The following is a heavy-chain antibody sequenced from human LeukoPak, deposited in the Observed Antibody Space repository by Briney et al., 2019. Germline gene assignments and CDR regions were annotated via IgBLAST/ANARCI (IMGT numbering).Heavy chain of an antibody. V-gene: IGHV3-21*01. D-gene: IGHD3-22*01. Sequence: GGSLRLSCAASGFTFSSYSMNWVRQAPGKGLEWVSSISSSSSYIYYADSVKGRFTISRDNAKNSLYVQMNSLRAEDTAVYYCASSITMILLRYWGQGTLVTVSS. CDR2: ISSSSSYI. CDR1: GFTFSSYS. CDR3: ASSITMILLRY. J-gene: IGHJ4*02.